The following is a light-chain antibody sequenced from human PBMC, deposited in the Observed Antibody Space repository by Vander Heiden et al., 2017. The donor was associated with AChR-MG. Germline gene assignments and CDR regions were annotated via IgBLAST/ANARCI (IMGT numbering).Light chain of an antibody. V-gene: IGLV1-44*01. J-gene: IGLJ2*01. CDR2: SSD. CDR3: ASWDDSLSGLV. Sequence: QSVLTQPPSASGPPGQRVTISCSGSSSTLVGHPLTCYQPFPGTAPKLLIYSSDQRPSGVPARFFGSKSGTSASLSISGLQPEDEADYHCASWDDSLSGLVFGGGTKVTVL. CDR1: SSTLVGHP.